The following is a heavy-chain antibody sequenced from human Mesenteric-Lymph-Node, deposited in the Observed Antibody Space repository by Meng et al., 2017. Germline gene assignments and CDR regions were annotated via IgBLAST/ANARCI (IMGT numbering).Heavy chain of an antibody. D-gene: IGHD6-19*01. J-gene: IGHJ1*01. Sequence: GESLKISCAASGFTFSSYWMHWARQAPGKGLVWVSRINSDGSSTSYADSVKGRFTISRDNSKNTMYLQMNSLRAEDTAVYYCARGVAVAYTYFQHWGQGTLVTVSS. CDR1: GFTFSSYW. V-gene: IGHV3-74*01. CDR2: INSDGSST. CDR3: ARGVAVAYTYFQH.